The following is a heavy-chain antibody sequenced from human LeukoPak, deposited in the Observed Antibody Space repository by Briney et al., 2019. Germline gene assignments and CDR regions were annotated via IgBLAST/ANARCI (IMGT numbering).Heavy chain of an antibody. D-gene: IGHD6-13*01. CDR3: ARGRFCSTCHLPDF. CDR2: ISYTGST. J-gene: IGHJ4*02. V-gene: IGHV4-61*01. Sequence: SETLSLTRTVSGGSVSSDNYYWRWIRQPPGKGLEWIGYISYTGSTNYNASLKSRVTISLDTSKNQVSLKLRSATAADTAVYYCARGRFCSTCHLPDFWGQGTLVIVSS. CDR1: GGSVSSDNYY.